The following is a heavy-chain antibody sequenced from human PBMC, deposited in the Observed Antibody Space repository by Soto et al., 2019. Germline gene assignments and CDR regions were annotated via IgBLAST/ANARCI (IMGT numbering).Heavy chain of an antibody. V-gene: IGHV3-30-3*01. D-gene: IGHD5-12*01. CDR2: ISYDGSNK. CDR3: ARVPVEMATITAEWVDY. CDR1: GFTFSSYA. J-gene: IGHJ5*01. Sequence: GGSLRLSCAASGFTFSSYAMHWVRQAPGKGLEWVAVISYDGSNKYYADSVKGRFTISRDNSKNTLYLQMNSLRAEDTAVYYCARVPVEMATITAEWVDYWGHGTLVTVSS.